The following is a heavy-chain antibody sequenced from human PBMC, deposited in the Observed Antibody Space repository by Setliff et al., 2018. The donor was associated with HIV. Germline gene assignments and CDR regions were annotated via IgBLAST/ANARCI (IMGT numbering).Heavy chain of an antibody. D-gene: IGHD3-22*01. CDR1: GYTFTDYY. Sequence: WASVKVSCKASGYTFTDYYLHWVRQATGQGLEWMGWMNPNSGNTGYAQKFQGRVTMTRDTSIGTAYMELNNLKFEDTAVYYCARARRDSYDRGRRNHYYIDVWGKGTPVTVSS. CDR2: MNPNSGNT. CDR3: ARARRDSYDRGRRNHYYIDV. J-gene: IGHJ6*03. V-gene: IGHV1-8*02.